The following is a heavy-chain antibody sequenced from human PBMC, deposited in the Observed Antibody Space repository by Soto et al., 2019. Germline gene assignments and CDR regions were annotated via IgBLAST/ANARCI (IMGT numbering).Heavy chain of an antibody. CDR3: ARDPKTRSYDFWSGYIYYYYYYGMDV. CDR1: GFTFSSYA. Sequence: SLRLSCAASGFTFSSYAMHWVRQAPGKGLEWVAVISYDGSNKYYADSVKGRFTISRDNSKNTLYLQMNSLRAEDTAVYYCARDPKTRSYDFWSGYIYYYYYYGMDVWGQGTTVTVSS. V-gene: IGHV3-30-3*01. CDR2: ISYDGSNK. J-gene: IGHJ6*02. D-gene: IGHD3-3*01.